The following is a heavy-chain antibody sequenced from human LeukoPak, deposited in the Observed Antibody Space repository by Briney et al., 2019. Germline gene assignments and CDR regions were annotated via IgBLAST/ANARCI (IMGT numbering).Heavy chain of an antibody. Sequence: PGGSLRLSCAASGFTFSSYAMSWVRQAPGKGLEWVSAISGGGGSIYYADSLKGRFTISRDNAKNSLSLQMNSLRAEDTAVYYCARVEEATTFNPWGQGTLVTVSS. J-gene: IGHJ5*02. V-gene: IGHV3-23*01. CDR3: ARVEEATTFNP. CDR1: GFTFSSYA. D-gene: IGHD1-1*01. CDR2: ISGGGGSI.